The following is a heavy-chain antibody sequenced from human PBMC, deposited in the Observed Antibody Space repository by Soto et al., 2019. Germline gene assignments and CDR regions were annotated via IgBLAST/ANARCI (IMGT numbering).Heavy chain of an antibody. CDR1: GGTFSSYA. J-gene: IGHJ6*02. Sequence: QVQLVQSGAEVKKPGSSVKVSCKASGGTFSSYAISWVRQAPGQGLEWMGGIIPIFGTANYAQKFQGRVTIAADESTSTAYMELSSLRSEDTAVYYCARHSCCATPNYYYGMDVWGQGTTVTVSS. CDR3: ARHSCCATPNYYYGMDV. CDR2: IIPIFGTA. D-gene: IGHD2-2*01. V-gene: IGHV1-69*12.